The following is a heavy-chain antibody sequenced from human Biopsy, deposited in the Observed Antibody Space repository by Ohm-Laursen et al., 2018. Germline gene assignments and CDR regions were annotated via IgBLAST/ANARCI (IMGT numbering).Heavy chain of an antibody. CDR3: ARHPTGFWFDP. V-gene: IGHV4-39*01. Sequence: TLSLTCSVSGDSISASTTSYWAWLRQPPGKGLEWIGSIYNSETTFYNPSLKSRVAISVDTSTNQFSLKVSFVTAADTALYYCARHPTGFWFDPWGHGTLVTVSS. CDR1: GDSISASTTSY. CDR2: IYNSETT. J-gene: IGHJ5*02.